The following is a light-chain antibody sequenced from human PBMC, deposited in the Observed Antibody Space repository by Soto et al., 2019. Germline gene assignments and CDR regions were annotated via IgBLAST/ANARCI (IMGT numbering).Light chain of an antibody. V-gene: IGKV3-20*01. CDR2: GAS. CDR3: PQYGSSPWT. Sequence: EILITHSPATLSVSPGERATLSCRASQSVSSSYLAWYQQKPGQAPRLLIYGASSRATGIPERFSCSGAGTDCTRPISRLEPEDVSVDYCPQYGSSPWTFGQGTKVDIK. J-gene: IGKJ1*01. CDR1: QSVSSSY.